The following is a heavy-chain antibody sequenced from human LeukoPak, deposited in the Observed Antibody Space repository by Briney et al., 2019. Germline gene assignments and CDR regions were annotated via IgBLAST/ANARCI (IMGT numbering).Heavy chain of an antibody. Sequence: SETLSLTCTVSGGSISSYYWSWIRQPPGKGLEWIGYIYYSGSTNYNPSLKSRVTISVDTSKNQFSLKLSSVTAPDTAVYYCARGSRGGLDYWGQGTLVTVSS. J-gene: IGHJ4*02. CDR1: GGSISSYY. V-gene: IGHV4-59*01. D-gene: IGHD3-3*01. CDR2: IYYSGST. CDR3: ARGSRGGLDY.